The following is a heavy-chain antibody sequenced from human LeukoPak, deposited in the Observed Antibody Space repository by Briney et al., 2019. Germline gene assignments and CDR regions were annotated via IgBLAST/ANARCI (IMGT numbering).Heavy chain of an antibody. J-gene: IGHJ6*03. D-gene: IGHD5-18*01. Sequence: ASVKVSCKASGGTFSSYAISWVRQAPGQGLEWMVLVDPQDGETIYAEKFQGRVTITADTSTDTAYMELRSLRSEDTAVYYCATGIRWDTAMVNGHGDYYYYYMDVWGKGTTVTVSS. V-gene: IGHV1-69-2*01. CDR2: VDPQDGET. CDR1: GGTFSSYA. CDR3: ATGIRWDTAMVNGHGDYYYYYMDV.